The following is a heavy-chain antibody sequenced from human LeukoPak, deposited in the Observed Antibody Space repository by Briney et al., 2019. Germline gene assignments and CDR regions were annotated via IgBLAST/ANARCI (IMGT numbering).Heavy chain of an antibody. Sequence: PVKVSCTASGGTFSSYAISWVRQTPGQGLESMGGIIPIFGTANYAQKFQGRVTITTDESTSTAYMELSSLRSEDTAVYYCARDGAYYYDSSGYSAYYYYMDVWGKGTTVTVSS. D-gene: IGHD3-22*01. CDR2: IIPIFGTA. J-gene: IGHJ6*03. CDR1: GGTFSSYA. CDR3: ARDGAYYYDSSGYSAYYYYMDV. V-gene: IGHV1-69*05.